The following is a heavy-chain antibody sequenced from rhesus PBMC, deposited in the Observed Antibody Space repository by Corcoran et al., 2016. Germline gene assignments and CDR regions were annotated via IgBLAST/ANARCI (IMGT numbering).Heavy chain of an antibody. CDR3: ARGRIGFDY. D-gene: IGHD3-3*01. V-gene: IGHV4-106*01. CDR1: GGSISDDYY. J-gene: IGHJ4*01. CDR2: IYGSGGCT. Sequence: QVHLQESGPGLVKPSETLSLTCAVSGGSISDDYYWSWIRQPPGKGLEWLGYIYGSGGCTNYNPALKHRVTISIDTSKNQFSLKLSSVTAADTAVYYCARGRIGFDYWRQGVLVTVSS.